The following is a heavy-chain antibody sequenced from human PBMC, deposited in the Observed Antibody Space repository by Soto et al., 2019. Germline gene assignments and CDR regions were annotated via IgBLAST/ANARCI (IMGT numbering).Heavy chain of an antibody. Sequence: ASVKVSCKASGGTFSNYAISWVRQAPGQGLEWMGGLIPILGPPNYAPNFQGRVTITADKSKSTVYMELSSLRSEDTAVYYCAREGELLDYGMDVWGQGTSATVS. CDR3: AREGELLDYGMDV. D-gene: IGHD3-10*01. CDR2: LIPILGPP. J-gene: IGHJ6*02. CDR1: GGTFSNYA. V-gene: IGHV1-69*06.